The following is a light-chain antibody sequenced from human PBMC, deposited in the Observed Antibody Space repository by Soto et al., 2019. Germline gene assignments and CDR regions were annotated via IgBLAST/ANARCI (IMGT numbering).Light chain of an antibody. Sequence: SALAQPRSVSGSPGQSVTISCTGTSSDVGGHDYVSWYQQHPGKAPKLMIYDVTKRPSGVPDRFSGSKSGNTASLTISGLQAEDEADFYCCSYAGSYTLVFGTGTKVTVL. CDR3: CSYAGSYTLV. CDR1: SSDVGGHDY. CDR2: DVT. J-gene: IGLJ1*01. V-gene: IGLV2-11*01.